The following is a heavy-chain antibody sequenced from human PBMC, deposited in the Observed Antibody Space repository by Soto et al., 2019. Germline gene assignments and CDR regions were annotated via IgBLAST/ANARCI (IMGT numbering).Heavy chain of an antibody. V-gene: IGHV1-46*01. CDR3: ARGLSAYRICTRCYEVSPWFDP. J-gene: IGHJ5*02. Sequence: ASVKVSCKASGYIFTSYYIHWVRQAPGQGLEWMGLINPSGGTTNYAQKFQGRVTMTRDTSTSTAYMELSSLRSEDTAVYYCARGLSAYRICTRCYEVSPWFDPWGQGILVTVS. CDR1: GYIFTSYY. D-gene: IGHD2-2*01. CDR2: INPSGGTT.